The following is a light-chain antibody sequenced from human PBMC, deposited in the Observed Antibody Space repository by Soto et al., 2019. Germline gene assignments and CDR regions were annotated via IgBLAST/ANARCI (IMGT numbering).Light chain of an antibody. J-gene: IGKJ1*01. V-gene: IGKV1-9*01. CDR2: AAS. CDR3: QQYTSYSRA. CDR1: QGINSF. Sequence: IQLTQSPSSLSASVCDIVTITCRASQGINSFLAWYQQKPGKAPKLLIYAASTLQSGVPSRFSGSGSGTDFTLAISGLQPDDFTTYYCQQYTSYSRAFGQGTKVDIK.